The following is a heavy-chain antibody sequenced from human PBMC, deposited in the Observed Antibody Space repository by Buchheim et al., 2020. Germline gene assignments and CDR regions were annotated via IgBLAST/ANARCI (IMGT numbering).Heavy chain of an antibody. V-gene: IGHV3-11*01. D-gene: IGHD1-26*01. CDR2: ISDDAITT. CDR1: GFTFSDYY. J-gene: IGHJ2*01. CDR3: ARARGLGPGGYFDL. Sequence: QVQLVESGGGLAKPGGSLRLSCAASGFTFSDYYMVWVRQAPGKGLEWVSYISDDAITTRYADSVMGRFTISRDNAKSSLFLQMNSLRPEDTAVYHCARARGLGPGGYFDLWGRG.